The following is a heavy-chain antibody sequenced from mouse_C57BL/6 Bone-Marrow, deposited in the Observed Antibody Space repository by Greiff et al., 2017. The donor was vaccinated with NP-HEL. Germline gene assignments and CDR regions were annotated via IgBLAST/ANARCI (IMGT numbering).Heavy chain of an antibody. CDR3: ALRRGYYFDY. V-gene: IGHV1-82*01. CDR2: IYPGDGDT. J-gene: IGHJ2*01. Sequence: QVQLKQSGPELVKPGASVKISCKASGYAFSSSWMNWVKQRPGKGLEWIGRIYPGDGDTNYNGKFKGKATLTADKSSSTAYMQLSSLTSEDSAVYFCALRRGYYFDYWGQGTTLTVSS. D-gene: IGHD1-1*01. CDR1: GYAFSSSW.